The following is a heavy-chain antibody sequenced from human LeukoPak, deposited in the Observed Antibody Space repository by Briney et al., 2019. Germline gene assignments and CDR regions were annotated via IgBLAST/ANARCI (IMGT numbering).Heavy chain of an antibody. CDR2: IYTSGST. V-gene: IGHV4-4*07. Sequence: SETLSLTCTVSGCSISSYSWSWIRQPAGKGLEWIGHIYTSGSTNYNPSLKSRVTISVDRSKNQLSLKLSSVTAADTAVYYCERDHCSSSSCTGDYYMDVWGKGTTVTVSS. J-gene: IGHJ6*03. CDR1: GCSISSYS. CDR3: ERDHCSSSSCTGDYYMDV. D-gene: IGHD2-2*01.